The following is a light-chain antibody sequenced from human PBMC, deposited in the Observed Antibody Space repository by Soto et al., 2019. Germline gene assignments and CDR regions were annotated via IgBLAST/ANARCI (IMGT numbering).Light chain of an antibody. J-gene: IGKJ5*01. CDR3: QQRRSWQVT. V-gene: IGKV3D-20*02. CDR2: GAS. Sequence: EIVLTQSPGTLSLSPGERATRSCRASQSVSNNYLAWYQQKPGQAPRLLISGASKRATGIPARFSGSGSGTNFTLTISSLEPEDFAVYYCQQRRSWQVTFGQGTRLEIK. CDR1: QSVSNNY.